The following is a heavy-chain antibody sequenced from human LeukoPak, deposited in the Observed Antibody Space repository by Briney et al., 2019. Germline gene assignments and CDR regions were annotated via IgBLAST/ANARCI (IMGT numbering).Heavy chain of an antibody. CDR2: IIPIFGTA. Sequence: SVKVSCKASGYTFSTYDISWVRQAPGQGLEWMGGIIPIFGTANYAQKFQGRVTITADESTSTAYMELSSLRSEDTAVYYCARGGFGELLFYYYMDVWGKGTTVTVSS. D-gene: IGHD3-10*01. V-gene: IGHV1-69*13. CDR3: ARGGFGELLFYYYMDV. J-gene: IGHJ6*03. CDR1: GYTFSTYD.